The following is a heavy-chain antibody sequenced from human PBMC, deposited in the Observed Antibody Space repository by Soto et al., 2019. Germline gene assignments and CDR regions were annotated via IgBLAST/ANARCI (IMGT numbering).Heavy chain of an antibody. Sequence: SETLSLTYTASGGSIRSYYWTWIRQSPGKGLDWVAYISHTRTTDYNPSLKCRLTISLDTSKILFSLKLSSVTAADTAVYYCARGPPWMDAFDIWGQGTKVS. V-gene: IGHV4-59*01. CDR2: ISHTRTT. CDR1: GGSIRSYY. D-gene: IGHD5-12*01. J-gene: IGHJ3*02. CDR3: ARGPPWMDAFDI.